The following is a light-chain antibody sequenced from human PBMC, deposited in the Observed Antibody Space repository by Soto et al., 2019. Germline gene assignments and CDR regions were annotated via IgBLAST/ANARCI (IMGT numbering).Light chain of an antibody. J-gene: IGKJ3*01. CDR1: QDIRNF. CDR3: QKYSSVPV. V-gene: IGKV1-27*01. CDR2: AAS. Sequence: DLQMTQSPTSLSASVGDRVTITCRASQDIRNFVAWYQQKPGKAPKLLVYAASTLQSGVPSRFSGSGSGTDFTLTINSLQPEDVATYSCQKYSSVPVFGPGTKVDIK.